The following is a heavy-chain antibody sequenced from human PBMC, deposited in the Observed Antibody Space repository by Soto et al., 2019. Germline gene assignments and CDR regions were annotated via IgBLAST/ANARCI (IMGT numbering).Heavy chain of an antibody. D-gene: IGHD3-10*01. J-gene: IGHJ6*03. CDR3: ARCPARSTYYYGSGRSSYYYYYMDV. Sequence: SETLSLTCTVSGGSISSGGYYWSWIRQHPGKGLEWIGYIYYSGSTYYNPSLKSRVTISVDTSKKQFSLKLSSVTAAVTAVYYCARCPARSTYYYGSGRSSYYYYYMDVWGKGTTVTVSS. V-gene: IGHV4-31*03. CDR1: GGSISSGGYY. CDR2: IYYSGST.